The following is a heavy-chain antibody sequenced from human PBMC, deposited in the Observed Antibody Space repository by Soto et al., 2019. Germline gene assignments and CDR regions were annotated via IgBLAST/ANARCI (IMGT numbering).Heavy chain of an antibody. CDR1: GFTFSSYW. CDR2: INSDGSST. Sequence: EVQLVESGGGLVQPGGSLRLSCAASGFTFSSYWMHWVRQAPGKGLVWVSRINSDGSSTSYADSVKGRFTISRDNAKKPLYRKMTGWRPEDTAVNYCEREKRGGFDPWGQGTLVTVSS. CDR3: EREKRGGFDP. V-gene: IGHV3-74*01. J-gene: IGHJ5*02. D-gene: IGHD3-16*01.